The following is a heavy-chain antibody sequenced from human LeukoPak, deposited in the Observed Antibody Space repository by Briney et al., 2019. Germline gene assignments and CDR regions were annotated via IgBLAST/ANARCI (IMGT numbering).Heavy chain of an antibody. D-gene: IGHD2-2*01. Sequence: GGSLRLSCAASGFTFSSYAMHWVRQAPGKGLEWVAVISYDGSNKYYADSVKGRFTISRDNSKNTLYLQMNSLRAEDTAVYYCARDTTARYCSSTSCPPGPLDYWGQGTLVTVSS. CDR2: ISYDGSNK. V-gene: IGHV3-30-3*01. J-gene: IGHJ4*02. CDR1: GFTFSSYA. CDR3: ARDTTARYCSSTSCPPGPLDY.